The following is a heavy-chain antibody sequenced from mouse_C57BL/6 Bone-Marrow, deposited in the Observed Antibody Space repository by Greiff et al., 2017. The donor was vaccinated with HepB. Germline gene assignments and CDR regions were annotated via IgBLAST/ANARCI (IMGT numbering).Heavy chain of an antibody. CDR2: IDPENGDT. CDR3: TTSGGFDY. Sequence: VQLQQSGAELVRPGASVKLSCTASGFNIKDDYMHWVKQRPEQGLEWIGWIDPENGDTEYASKFQGKATITVDTSSNTAYLQLSSLTSEDTAVYYCTTSGGFDYWGRGTTLTVSS. J-gene: IGHJ2*01. CDR1: GFNIKDDY. V-gene: IGHV14-4*01.